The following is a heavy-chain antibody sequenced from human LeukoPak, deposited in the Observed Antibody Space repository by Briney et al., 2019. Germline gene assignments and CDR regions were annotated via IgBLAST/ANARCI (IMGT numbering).Heavy chain of an antibody. Sequence: GRSLRLSCAASGFTFSSYGMHWVRQAPGKGLEWVAVISYDGSNKYYADSVKGRFTISRDNSKNTLYLQMNSLRAEDTAAYYCAKGTHSGYDSLIDYWGQGTLVTVSS. D-gene: IGHD5-12*01. CDR2: ISYDGSNK. CDR3: AKGTHSGYDSLIDY. V-gene: IGHV3-30*18. CDR1: GFTFSSYG. J-gene: IGHJ4*02.